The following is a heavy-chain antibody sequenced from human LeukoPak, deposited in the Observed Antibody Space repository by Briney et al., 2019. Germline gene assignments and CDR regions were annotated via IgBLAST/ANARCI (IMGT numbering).Heavy chain of an antibody. CDR2: IYTSGST. CDR1: GGSISSGSYY. CDR3: ARFSSGWYGYMDV. J-gene: IGHJ6*03. D-gene: IGHD6-19*01. Sequence: SETLSLTCTVSGGSISSGSYYWSWIRQPAGKGLEWIGRIYTSGSTNYNPSLKGRVTISVDTSKNQFSLKLSSVTAADTAVYYCARFSSGWYGYMDVWGKGTTVTISS. V-gene: IGHV4-61*02.